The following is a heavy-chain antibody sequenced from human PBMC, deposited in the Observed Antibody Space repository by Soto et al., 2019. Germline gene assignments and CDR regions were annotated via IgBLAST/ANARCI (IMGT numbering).Heavy chain of an antibody. D-gene: IGHD2-21*02. Sequence: QVQLQESGPGLVKPSGTLSLACGVSGGSISSTDWRSWVRQPPVKGLEWIGEIYHSGSTNYNPSLKSRVTISVDKSKNQFSLKLSSVTAADTAVYFCARVRAVTVGVLDIWGQGTMVTVSS. J-gene: IGHJ3*02. CDR3: ARVRAVTVGVLDI. CDR1: GGSISSTDW. CDR2: IYHSGST. V-gene: IGHV4-4*02.